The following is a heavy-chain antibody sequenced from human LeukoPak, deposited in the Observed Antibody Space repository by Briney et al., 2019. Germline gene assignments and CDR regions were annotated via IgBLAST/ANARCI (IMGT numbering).Heavy chain of an antibody. Sequence: GGSLRLSCAASEFTFSSYTMNWVRQAPGKGLEWVSSISSSSSYIYYADSVKGRFTISKNNAKNSLYLQMNSLRAEDTAVYYCARSPVSKVGAHNYYYYYYMDVWGKGTTVTVSS. CDR3: ARSPVSKVGAHNYYYYYYMDV. CDR1: EFTFSSYT. D-gene: IGHD1-26*01. V-gene: IGHV3-21*01. CDR2: ISSSSSYI. J-gene: IGHJ6*03.